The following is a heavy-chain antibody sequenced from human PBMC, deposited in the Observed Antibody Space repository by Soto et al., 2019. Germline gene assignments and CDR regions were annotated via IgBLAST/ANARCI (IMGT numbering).Heavy chain of an antibody. V-gene: IGHV1-8*01. CDR1: GYTFTSYD. J-gene: IGHJ5*02. Sequence: ASVKVSRKATGYTFTSYDINWVRQATGQGLEWMGWMNPNSGNTGYAQKFQGRVTMTRNTSISTAYMELSSLRSEDTAVYYCARVWGYSGYDRNWFDPWGQGTLVTVSS. CDR2: MNPNSGNT. CDR3: ARVWGYSGYDRNWFDP. D-gene: IGHD5-12*01.